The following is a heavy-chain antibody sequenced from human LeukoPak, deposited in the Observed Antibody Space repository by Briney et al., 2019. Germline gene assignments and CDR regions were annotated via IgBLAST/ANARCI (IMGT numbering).Heavy chain of an antibody. V-gene: IGHV1-18*01. J-gene: IGHJ1*01. CDR3: ARVSSAFYGSEYFQH. CDR1: NYTFSNYG. Sequence: GASVKVSCKTSNYTFSNYGITWVRQAPGQGLEWMGWIGAYSGNSEFAQKFQGRITMTTDASSGTAYMELTNLTSDDTAVYFCARVSSAFYGSEYFQHWGQGTLVTVSS. CDR2: IGAYSGNS. D-gene: IGHD6-19*01.